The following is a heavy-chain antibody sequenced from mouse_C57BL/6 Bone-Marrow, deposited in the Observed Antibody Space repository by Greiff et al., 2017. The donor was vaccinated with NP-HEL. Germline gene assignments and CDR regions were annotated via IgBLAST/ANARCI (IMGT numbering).Heavy chain of an antibody. J-gene: IGHJ4*01. CDR2: IYPRDGST. D-gene: IGHD2-3*01. CDR3: ARRWLLPHYYAMDY. Sequence: VQLQQSGPELVKPGASVKLSCKASGYTFTSYDINWVKQRPGQGLEWIGWIYPRDGSTKYNEKFKGKATLTVDKTSRTAYMELHSLTSEDSAVYFCARRWLLPHYYAMDYWGQGTSVTVSS. V-gene: IGHV1-85*01. CDR1: GYTFTSYD.